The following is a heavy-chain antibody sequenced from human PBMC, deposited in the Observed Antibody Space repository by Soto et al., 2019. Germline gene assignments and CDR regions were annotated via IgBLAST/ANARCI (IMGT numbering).Heavy chain of an antibody. V-gene: IGHV1-18*01. Sequence: ASVKVSCKASGYTFTSYGISWVRQAPGQGLEWMGWISAYNGNTNYAQKLQGRVTMTTDTSTSTAYMELRSLKSDDTAVYYWAREGVGATPPAFDYWGQGTLVTVSS. CDR2: ISAYNGNT. CDR1: GYTFTSYG. CDR3: AREGVGATPPAFDY. D-gene: IGHD1-26*01. J-gene: IGHJ4*02.